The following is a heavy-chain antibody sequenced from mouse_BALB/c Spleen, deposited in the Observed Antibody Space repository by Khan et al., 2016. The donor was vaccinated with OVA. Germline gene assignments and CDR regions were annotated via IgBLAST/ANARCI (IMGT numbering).Heavy chain of an antibody. Sequence: QVQLQQSGAELMKPGASVKISCKATGYTFSSYWIEWVKQRPGHGLEWIGEILPGSGNTYCTENFKGQATFTADTSSNTAYMQLRSLKSEDSAVYYCVRYGNSWYFDVWGEGTTVTVSS. D-gene: IGHD2-1*01. J-gene: IGHJ1*01. CDR1: GYTFSSYW. CDR3: VRYGNSWYFDV. V-gene: IGHV1-9*01. CDR2: ILPGSGNT.